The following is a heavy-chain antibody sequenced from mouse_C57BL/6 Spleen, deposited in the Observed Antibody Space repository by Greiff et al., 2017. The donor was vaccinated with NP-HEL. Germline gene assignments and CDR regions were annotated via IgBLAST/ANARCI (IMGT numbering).Heavy chain of an antibody. Sequence: QVQLQQPGAELVRPGTSVKLSCKASGYTFTSYWMHWVKQRPGQGLEWIGVIDPSDSYTNYNQKFKGKATLTVDTSSSTAYMQLSSLTSGYCGVYYCERGDGYGAWFAYWGQGTLITVSA. CDR1: GYTFTSYW. J-gene: IGHJ3*01. D-gene: IGHD2-2*01. CDR2: IDPSDSYT. V-gene: IGHV1-59*01. CDR3: ERGDGYGAWFAY.